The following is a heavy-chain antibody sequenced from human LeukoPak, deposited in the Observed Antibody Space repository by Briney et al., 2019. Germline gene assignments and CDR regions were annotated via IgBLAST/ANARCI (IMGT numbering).Heavy chain of an antibody. V-gene: IGHV4-39*01. Sequence: GSLRLSCAASGFTFSSYSMNWIRQSPGKGLEWIGSFYSSGSTYYNPSLKSRVTISADTSKNQFSLQLSSVTAADTAIYYCARRPPALGAFDIWGHGTTVTVSS. CDR2: FYSSGST. J-gene: IGHJ3*02. CDR1: GFTFSSYS. CDR3: ARRPPALGAFDI.